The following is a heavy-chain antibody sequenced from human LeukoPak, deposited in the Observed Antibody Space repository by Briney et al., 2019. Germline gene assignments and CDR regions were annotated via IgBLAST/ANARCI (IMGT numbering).Heavy chain of an antibody. Sequence: GASVKVSCKISGYTLTELSIHWVREAPGKGLEWVGGFDPADEKTIYAQKFQGRVTMTEDTSTDTAYMELSSLRSEDTALYYCATYDSSGLLDFWGQGTLVTVSS. CDR2: FDPADEKT. D-gene: IGHD3-22*01. V-gene: IGHV1-24*01. CDR1: GYTLTELS. J-gene: IGHJ4*02. CDR3: ATYDSSGLLDF.